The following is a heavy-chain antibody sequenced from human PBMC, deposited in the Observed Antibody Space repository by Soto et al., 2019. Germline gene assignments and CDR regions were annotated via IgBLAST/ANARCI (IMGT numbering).Heavy chain of an antibody. D-gene: IGHD1-1*01. V-gene: IGHV3-23*01. CDR3: ESLDTDRIPIAGR. J-gene: IGHJ4*02. CDR2: ISGSGGST. Sequence: PGKGLEWVAAISGSGGSTYYADSVKGRFTISRDNSKNTLYLQMNSLTVEDTAIYYCESLDTDRIPIAGRRGQGIQVPVS.